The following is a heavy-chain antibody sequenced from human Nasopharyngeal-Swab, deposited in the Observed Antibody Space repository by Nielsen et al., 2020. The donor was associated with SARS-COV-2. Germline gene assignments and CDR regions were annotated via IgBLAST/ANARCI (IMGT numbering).Heavy chain of an antibody. CDR3: VRPEGVATSFKYYFQYGMDV. CDR1: GYSFTSYW. CDR2: IYPRDSDT. Sequence: GESLKISCKGSGYSFTSYWIAWVRQMPGKGLEWMGIIYPRDSDTRYSPSFQGQVTISADKSINTAYLQWSSLKASDTAMYYCVRPEGVATSFKYYFQYGMDVWGQGTMVTVPS. J-gene: IGHJ6*02. V-gene: IGHV5-51*01. D-gene: IGHD5-12*01.